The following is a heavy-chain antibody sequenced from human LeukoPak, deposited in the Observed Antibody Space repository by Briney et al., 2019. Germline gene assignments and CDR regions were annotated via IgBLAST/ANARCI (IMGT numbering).Heavy chain of an antibody. D-gene: IGHD4-17*01. Sequence: PSQTLSLTCTVSGGSISSGGYYWSWIRQHPGKGLEWIGYIYYSGSTYYNPSLKSRVTISVDTSKNQFSLKLSSVTAADTAVYYCARDRGDDYGDYDAFDIWGQGTMVTVSS. V-gene: IGHV4-31*03. CDR2: IYYSGST. CDR1: GGSISSGGYY. J-gene: IGHJ3*02. CDR3: ARDRGDDYGDYDAFDI.